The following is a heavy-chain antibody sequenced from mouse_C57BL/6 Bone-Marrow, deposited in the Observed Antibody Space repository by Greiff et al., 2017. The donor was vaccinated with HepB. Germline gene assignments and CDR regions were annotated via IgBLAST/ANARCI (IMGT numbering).Heavy chain of an antibody. V-gene: IGHV3-6*01. CDR3: ARDDGYPFAY. D-gene: IGHD2-3*01. CDR1: GYSITSGYY. Sequence: DVQLQESGPGLVKPSQSLSLTCSVTGYSITSGYYWNWIRQFPGNKLEWMGYISYDGSNNYNPSLKNRISITRDTSKNQFFLKLNSVTTEDTATYYCARDDGYPFAYWGQGTLVTVSA. J-gene: IGHJ3*01. CDR2: ISYDGSN.